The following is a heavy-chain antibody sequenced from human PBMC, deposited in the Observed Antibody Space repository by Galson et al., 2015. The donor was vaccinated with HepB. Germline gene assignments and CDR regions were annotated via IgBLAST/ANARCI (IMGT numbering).Heavy chain of an antibody. J-gene: IGHJ2*01. CDR3: AKSLPAAIPEYWYFDL. D-gene: IGHD2-2*02. V-gene: IGHV3-23*01. Sequence: SLRLSCAASGFTFNSYAMSWVRQAPGKGLEWVSTISRTGGSTYYADSVKGRFTISRDNSKKTLYVQMNSLRAEDTAIYFCAKSLPAAIPEYWYFDLWGRGTLVTVSS. CDR2: ISRTGGST. CDR1: GFTFNSYA.